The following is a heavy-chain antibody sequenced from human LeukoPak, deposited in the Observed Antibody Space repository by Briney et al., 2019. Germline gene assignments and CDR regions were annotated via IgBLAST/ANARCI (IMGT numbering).Heavy chain of an antibody. CDR2: INPNSGGT. CDR3: ARDPLQYSSGWYYVSAGSGFDP. D-gene: IGHD6-19*01. Sequence: GASVKVSCKASGYTFTGYYMHWVRQAPGQGLEWMGWINPNSGGTNYAQKFQGRVTMTRDTSISTAYMELSRLRPDDTAVYYCARDPLQYSSGWYYVSAGSGFDPWGQGTLVTVSS. V-gene: IGHV1-2*02. CDR1: GYTFTGYY. J-gene: IGHJ5*02.